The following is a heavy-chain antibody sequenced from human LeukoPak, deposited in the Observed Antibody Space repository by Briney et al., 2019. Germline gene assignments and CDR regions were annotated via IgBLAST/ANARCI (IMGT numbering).Heavy chain of an antibody. CDR1: GFTVSLYY. CDR3: ARGWVVATGGFDM. CDR2: IYSGGPT. Sequence: GGSLGLSCAASGFTVSLYYMTWVRQAPGKGLEWVSVIYSGGPTYYADSVKGRFTISRDNSKNTVYLQMNSLRGEDTAVYFCARGWVVATGGFDMWGQGTMVTVSS. D-gene: IGHD2-8*02. J-gene: IGHJ3*02. V-gene: IGHV3-53*01.